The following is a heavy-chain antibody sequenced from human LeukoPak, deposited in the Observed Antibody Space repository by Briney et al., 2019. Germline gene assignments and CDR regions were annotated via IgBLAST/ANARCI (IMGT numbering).Heavy chain of an antibody. CDR2: IKQDGSEK. CDR1: GFTFSNFW. D-gene: IGHD3-22*01. J-gene: IGHJ4*02. CDR3: AKDMEIVGSSAWGPDY. V-gene: IGHV3-7*01. Sequence: GGSLRLSCAASGFTFSNFWMSWVRQAPGKGLEWVANIKQDGSEKHYVDSVKGRFTISRDNAKNSLYLQMNSLRAEDTAVYYCAKDMEIVGSSAWGPDYRGQGTLVTVSS.